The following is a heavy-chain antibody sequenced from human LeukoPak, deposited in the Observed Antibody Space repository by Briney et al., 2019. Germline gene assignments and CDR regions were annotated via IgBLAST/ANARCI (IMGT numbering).Heavy chain of an antibody. CDR3: ARGGMGRSFGNFDY. V-gene: IGHV3-48*01. Sequence: QPGGSLRLSCAASGFTFSSYSMNWVRQAPGKGLEWVSYISSSSSTIYYADSVKGRFTISRDNAKNSLYPQMNSLRAEDTAVYYCARGGMGRSFGNFDYWGQGTLVTVSS. D-gene: IGHD3-10*01. J-gene: IGHJ4*02. CDR2: ISSSSSTI. CDR1: GFTFSSYS.